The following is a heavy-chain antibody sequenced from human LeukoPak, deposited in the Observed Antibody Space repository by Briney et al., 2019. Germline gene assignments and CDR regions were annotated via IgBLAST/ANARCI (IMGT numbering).Heavy chain of an antibody. J-gene: IGHJ2*01. Sequence: KPRGSLRLSSVPSGVTFSNAWINLFRQAPGQGLEWVGRIRTKIDGDTTQYAAPLRARFVTSRDDSRNTVYLQMNSLKIEHTAVYHCMDL. CDR1: GVTFSNAW. V-gene: IGHV3-15*05. CDR2: IRTKIDGDTT. CDR3: MDL.